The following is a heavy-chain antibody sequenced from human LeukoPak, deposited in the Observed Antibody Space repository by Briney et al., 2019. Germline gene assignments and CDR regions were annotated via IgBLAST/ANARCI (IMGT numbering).Heavy chain of an antibody. CDR1: GFTFSGSA. CDR3: TSLAGGDAFDI. J-gene: IGHJ3*02. Sequence: PGGSLRLSCAASGFTFSGSAMHWVRQASGKGLEWVGRIRSKANGYTTAYGASVKGRFTISRDDSQRATYVQMNSLKIEDTAVYYCTSLAGGDAFDIWGPGTMVTVSS. V-gene: IGHV3-73*01. CDR2: IRSKANGYTT. D-gene: IGHD2-15*01.